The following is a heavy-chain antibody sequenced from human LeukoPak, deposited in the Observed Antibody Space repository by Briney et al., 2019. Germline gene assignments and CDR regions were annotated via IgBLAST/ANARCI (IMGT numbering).Heavy chain of an antibody. D-gene: IGHD6-13*01. V-gene: IGHV3-64D*09. CDR3: VKHLESSTWYLDY. J-gene: IGHJ4*02. Sequence: PGGSLRLSCSASGFTFSSYAMHWVRQAPGKGLEYVSAISSNGGSTYYADSVKGRFTISRDNSKNTLYLQMSSLRAEDTAVYYCVKHLESSTWYLDYWGQGTLVTVSS. CDR2: ISSNGGST. CDR1: GFTFSSYA.